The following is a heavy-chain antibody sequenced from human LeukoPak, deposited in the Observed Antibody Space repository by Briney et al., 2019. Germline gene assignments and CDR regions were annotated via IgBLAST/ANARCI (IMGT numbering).Heavy chain of an antibody. Sequence: SETLSLTCTVSGGSISSYYWSWIRQPPGKRLEWIGYIYYSGSTNYNPSLKSRVTISVDTSKNQFSLKLSSVTAADTAVYYCARLDHYSGSGKPTEYFQHWGQGTLVTVSS. V-gene: IGHV4-59*08. J-gene: IGHJ1*01. CDR1: GGSISSYY. CDR3: ARLDHYSGSGKPTEYFQH. CDR2: IYYSGST. D-gene: IGHD3-10*01.